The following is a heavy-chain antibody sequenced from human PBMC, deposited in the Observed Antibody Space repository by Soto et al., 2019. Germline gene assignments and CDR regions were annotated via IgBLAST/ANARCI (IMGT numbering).Heavy chain of an antibody. V-gene: IGHV4-4*02. Sequence: QVQLQESGPGLVKPSGTLSLTCAVSGGSISSSNWWSWVRQPPGKGLEWIGEIYHSGSTNYNPSLKSRVTISIDKSKDQFSLKLSSVTAADTAVYYCARRWMVRGVMNWFDPWGQGTLVTVSS. CDR2: IYHSGST. CDR3: ARRWMVRGVMNWFDP. J-gene: IGHJ5*02. CDR1: GGSISSSNW. D-gene: IGHD3-10*01.